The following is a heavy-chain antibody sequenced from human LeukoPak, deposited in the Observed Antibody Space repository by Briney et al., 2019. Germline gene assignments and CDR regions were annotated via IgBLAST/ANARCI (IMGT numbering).Heavy chain of an antibody. CDR3: ARDGGYPTTDEGFDP. J-gene: IGHJ5*02. V-gene: IGHV4-38-2*02. CDR1: GYSIGRDYY. D-gene: IGHD5-12*01. Sequence: SETLSLTCKVFGYSIGRDYYWAWLRQPPGKGLEWIGSIFHTGRTVYNPSYESRLTISMDTSKNGFFLRLNSVTAADTAVYFCARDGGYPTTDEGFDPWGLGTLVTVSS. CDR2: IFHTGRT.